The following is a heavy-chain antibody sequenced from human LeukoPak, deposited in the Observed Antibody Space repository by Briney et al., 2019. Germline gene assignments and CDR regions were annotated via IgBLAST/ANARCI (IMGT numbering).Heavy chain of an antibody. V-gene: IGHV4-59*01. CDR2: IYYSGST. CDR3: ARDQYYYDSSGYPVGYWYFDL. CDR1: GGSISSYY. D-gene: IGHD3-22*01. Sequence: PSETLSLTCTVSGGSISSYYWSWIRQPPGKGLEWIGYIYYSGSTNNNPSLKSRVTISVDTSKNQFSLKLSSVTAADTAVYYCARDQYYYDSSGYPVGYWYFDLWGRGTLVTVSS. J-gene: IGHJ2*01.